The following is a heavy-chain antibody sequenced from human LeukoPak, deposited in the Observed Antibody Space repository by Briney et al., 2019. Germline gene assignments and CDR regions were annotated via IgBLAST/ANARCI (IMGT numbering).Heavy chain of an antibody. CDR3: ARLSAGGFDY. CDR1: GGSISSYY. V-gene: IGHV4-59*08. D-gene: IGHD3-16*01. CDR2: IYYSGST. J-gene: IGHJ4*02. Sequence: SETLSLTCTVSGGSISSYYWSWIRQPPGKGLEWVGYIYYSGSTNYNPSLKSRVTISVDTSKNQFSLKLSSVTAADTAVYYCARLSAGGFDYWGQGTLVTVSS.